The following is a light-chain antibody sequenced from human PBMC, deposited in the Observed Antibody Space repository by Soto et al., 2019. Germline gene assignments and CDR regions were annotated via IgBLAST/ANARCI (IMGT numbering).Light chain of an antibody. Sequence: EIVLTQSPATLSLSPGDRATLSCGASQSVSNNYLAWYQQKPGLAPRLLIYGASYRANGIPDRFSGSGSGTDFTLTISRLEPEDFATYYCQQGDSFPITFGQGTRLEIK. CDR2: GAS. V-gene: IGKV3D-20*01. CDR3: QQGDSFPIT. CDR1: QSVSNNY. J-gene: IGKJ5*01.